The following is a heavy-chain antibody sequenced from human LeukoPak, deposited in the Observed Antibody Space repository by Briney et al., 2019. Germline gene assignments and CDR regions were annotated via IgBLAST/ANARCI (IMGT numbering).Heavy chain of an antibody. J-gene: IGHJ4*02. V-gene: IGHV1-46*01. Sequence: ASVKVSCKASGYTFTGYYMHWVRQAPGLGLEWMGIINPSGVTYAQKFQGRVSMTRDMSTSTLYMELSSLRSEDTAVYYCALESTFGVFNPFHYWGQGTLVTVSS. CDR1: GYTFTGYY. CDR2: INPSGV. D-gene: IGHD3-3*01. CDR3: ALESTFGVFNPFHY.